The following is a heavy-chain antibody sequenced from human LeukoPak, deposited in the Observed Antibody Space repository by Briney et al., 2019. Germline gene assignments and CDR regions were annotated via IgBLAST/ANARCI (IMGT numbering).Heavy chain of an antibody. Sequence: GESLKISCKGSGYSFTSYWIGWVRQMPGKGLEWMGIIYPGDSDTRYSPSFQGQVTISADKSIGTAYLQWSSLKASDTAMYYCARNLWFGELLSAFDIWGQGTMVTVSS. J-gene: IGHJ3*02. V-gene: IGHV5-51*01. CDR1: GYSFTSYW. D-gene: IGHD3-10*01. CDR3: ARNLWFGELLSAFDI. CDR2: IYPGDSDT.